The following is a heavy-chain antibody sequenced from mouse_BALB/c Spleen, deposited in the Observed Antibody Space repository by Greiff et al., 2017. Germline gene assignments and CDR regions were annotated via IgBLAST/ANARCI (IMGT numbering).Heavy chain of an antibody. D-gene: IGHD2-14*01. CDR1: GYTFSSYW. CDR3: ARSYYRYDGASWFAY. CDR2: ILPGSGST. V-gene: IGHV1-9*01. J-gene: IGHJ3*01. Sequence: QVQLQQSGAELMKPGASVKISCKATGYTFSSYWIEWVKQRPGHGLEWIGEILPGSGSTNYNEKFKGKATFTADTSSNTAYMQLSSLTSEDSAVYYCARSYYRYDGASWFAYWGQGTLVTVSA.